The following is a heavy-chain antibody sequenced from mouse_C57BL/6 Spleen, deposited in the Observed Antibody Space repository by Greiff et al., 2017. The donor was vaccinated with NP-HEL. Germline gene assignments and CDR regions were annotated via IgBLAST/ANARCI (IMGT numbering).Heavy chain of an antibody. CDR3: TYSSPWFAY. V-gene: IGHV1-22*01. Sequence: VQLQQSGPELVKPGASVKLSCKASGYTFTDYNMHWVKQSPGKSLEWIGYIHPDNGGTRYNQKFTGKATLTVNTSSSTAYMELRSLTSKDSAVYYCTYSSPWFAYWGQGTLLTVSA. D-gene: IGHD1-1*01. CDR1: GYTFTDYN. CDR2: IHPDNGGT. J-gene: IGHJ3*01.